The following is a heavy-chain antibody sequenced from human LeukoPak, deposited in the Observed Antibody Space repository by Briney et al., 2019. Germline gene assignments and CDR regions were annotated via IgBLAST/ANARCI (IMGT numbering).Heavy chain of an antibody. Sequence: GGTLRLSCAASGFTFSSYAMSWVRQAPGKGLEWVSAISGSGGSTYYADSVKGRFTISRDNSKNTLYLQMNSLRAEDTAVYYCAKGIRFLEWLLADYWGQGTLVTVSS. D-gene: IGHD3-3*01. V-gene: IGHV3-23*01. CDR2: ISGSGGST. J-gene: IGHJ4*02. CDR3: AKGIRFLEWLLADY. CDR1: GFTFSSYA.